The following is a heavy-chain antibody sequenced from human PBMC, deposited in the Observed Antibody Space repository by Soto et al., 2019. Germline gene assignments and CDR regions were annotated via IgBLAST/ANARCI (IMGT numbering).Heavy chain of an antibody. CDR2: ISWNSGNI. CDR1: GFTFDDYA. J-gene: IGHJ4*02. CDR3: VRSKGGYSYGTPFDY. D-gene: IGHD5-18*01. V-gene: IGHV3-9*01. Sequence: EVQLEESGGALVQPGRSLRLSCAASGFTFDDYAMHWVRQGLGKGLEWVSSISWNSGNIGYADSVKGRCTTSRDNAKISLYLQMNSLRPEDTALYYFVRSKGGYSYGTPFDYWGQGTLVTVSS.